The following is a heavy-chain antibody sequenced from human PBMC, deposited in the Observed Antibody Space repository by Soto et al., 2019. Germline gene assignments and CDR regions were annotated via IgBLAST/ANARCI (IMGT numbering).Heavy chain of an antibody. V-gene: IGHV4-34*12. CDR2: IFHNGTT. D-gene: IGHD3-3*01. Sequence: PSETLSLTCALNGGSFRGYYWNWIRQSPGKGLEWIGEIFHNGTTNQNPSLKRRLTLSVDASKNQFSLRLTSVTAEDTAVYYCARARFSQWSQDYYGLDVWGQGTTVTVS. CDR1: GGSFRGYY. CDR3: ARARFSQWSQDYYGLDV. J-gene: IGHJ6*02.